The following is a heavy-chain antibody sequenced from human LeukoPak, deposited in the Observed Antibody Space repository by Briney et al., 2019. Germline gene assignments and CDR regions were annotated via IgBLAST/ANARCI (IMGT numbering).Heavy chain of an antibody. V-gene: IGHV3-53*01. D-gene: IGHD3-9*01. CDR3: AREDFDSVYYYGMDV. Sequence: PGGSLRLSCAASGFTVSSNYMSWVRQAPGKGLEGVSVIYSGGSTYYADSVKGRFTISRDNSKNTLYLQMNSLRAEDTAVYYCAREDFDSVYYYGMDVWGQGTTVTVSS. CDR1: GFTVSSNY. CDR2: IYSGGST. J-gene: IGHJ6*02.